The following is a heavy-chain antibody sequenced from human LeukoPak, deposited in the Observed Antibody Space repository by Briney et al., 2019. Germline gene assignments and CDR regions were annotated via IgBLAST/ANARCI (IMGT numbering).Heavy chain of an antibody. CDR3: ARHNQYSSSPLDY. CDR1: GGSISSYY. V-gene: IGHV4-4*09. D-gene: IGHD6-6*01. J-gene: IGHJ4*02. Sequence: SETLSLTCTVSGGSISSYYWSWIRQPPGKGLEWMGYIYTSGSTNYNPSLKSRVTISVDTSKNQFSLKLSSVTAADTAVYYCARHNQYSSSPLDYWGQGTLVTVSS. CDR2: IYTSGST.